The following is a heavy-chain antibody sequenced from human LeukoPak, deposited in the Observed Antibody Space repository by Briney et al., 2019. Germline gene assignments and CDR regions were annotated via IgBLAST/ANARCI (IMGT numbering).Heavy chain of an antibody. CDR1: GFTFSSYS. J-gene: IGHJ4*02. Sequence: GGSLRLSCAASGFTFSSYSMNWVRQAPGKGLEWVSSISSSSSYIYYADSVKGRFTISRDNAKNSLYLQMNSLRAEDTAVYYCARDSYYDSSGYYYSLFDYWGQGTLVTVSS. V-gene: IGHV3-21*01. CDR2: ISSSSSYI. CDR3: ARDSYYDSSGYYYSLFDY. D-gene: IGHD3-22*01.